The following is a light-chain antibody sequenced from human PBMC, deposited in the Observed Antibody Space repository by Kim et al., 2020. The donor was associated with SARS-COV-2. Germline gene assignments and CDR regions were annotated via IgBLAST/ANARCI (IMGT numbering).Light chain of an antibody. CDR1: AGSVSTNYN. J-gene: IGLJ3*02. CDR3: VLYMGGGIWV. CDR2: NTN. Sequence: GGPATLTCGLSAGSVSTNYNPSWYQQPPGQAPSMLIYNTNTRSSGVPDRFSGSILGNKAALTITGAQADDESDYYCVLYMGGGIWVFGGGTQLTVL. V-gene: IGLV8-61*01.